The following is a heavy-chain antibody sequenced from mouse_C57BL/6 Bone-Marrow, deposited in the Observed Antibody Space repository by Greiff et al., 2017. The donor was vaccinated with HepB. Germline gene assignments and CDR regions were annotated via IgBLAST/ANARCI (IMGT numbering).Heavy chain of an antibody. CDR2: IYPGSGST. D-gene: IGHD3-1*01. V-gene: IGHV1-55*01. Sequence: QVQLQQPGAELVKPGASVKMSCKASGYTFTSYWITWVKQSPGQGLEWIGDIYPGSGSTNYNEKFKSKATLPVDTASSTAYMQLSSLTSEDSAVYYCARSRGYSYYFDYWGQGTTLTVSS. J-gene: IGHJ2*01. CDR1: GYTFTSYW. CDR3: ARSRGYSYYFDY.